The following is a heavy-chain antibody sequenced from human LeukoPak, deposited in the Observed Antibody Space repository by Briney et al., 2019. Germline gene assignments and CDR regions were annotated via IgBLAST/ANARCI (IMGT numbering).Heavy chain of an antibody. Sequence: GGSLRLSCAASGFTFSSYAMSWVRQAPGKGLEWVSAISGSGGSTYYADSVKGRFTISRDNSKNTLYLQMNSLRAEDTAVYYCAKDWDDGLGTDYFDFWGQGTLVTVSS. J-gene: IGHJ4*02. CDR1: GFTFSSYA. D-gene: IGHD3-10*01. V-gene: IGHV3-23*01. CDR3: AKDWDDGLGTDYFDF. CDR2: ISGSGGST.